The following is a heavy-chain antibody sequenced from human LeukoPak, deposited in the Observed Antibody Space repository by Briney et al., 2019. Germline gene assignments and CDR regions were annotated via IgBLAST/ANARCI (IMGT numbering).Heavy chain of an antibody. CDR2: ITVYNGNT. Sequence: ASVKVSCKTSGYTFNSYVMNWVRQAPGQGLEWMGWITVYNGNTNYARNVQDRITLTTDTSTSTVYMELRSLTSDDTGVYYCARGHVAATFRGAFDMWGQETMVTVSS. CDR3: ARGHVAATFRGAFDM. D-gene: IGHD6-25*01. V-gene: IGHV1-18*04. CDR1: GYTFNSYV. J-gene: IGHJ3*02.